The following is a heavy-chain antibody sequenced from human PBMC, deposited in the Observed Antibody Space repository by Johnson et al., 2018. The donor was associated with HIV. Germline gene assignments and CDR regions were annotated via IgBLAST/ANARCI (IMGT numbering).Heavy chain of an antibody. CDR3: AKDHMIVVVITLGYAFDI. J-gene: IGHJ3*02. D-gene: IGHD3-22*01. CDR2: MSFDGSNK. CDR1: GFTFSSYA. V-gene: IGHV3-30-3*02. Sequence: QVQLVESGGGVVQSGRSLRLSCAASGFTFSSYAMHWVRQAPGKGLEWVSLMSFDGSNKDYADSVKGRFTISRDNSKNTLYLQMNSLRAEDTAVYYCAKDHMIVVVITLGYAFDIWGQGTMVTVSS.